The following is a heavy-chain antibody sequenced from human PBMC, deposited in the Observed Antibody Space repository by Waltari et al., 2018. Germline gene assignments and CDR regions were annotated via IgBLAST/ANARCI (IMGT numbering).Heavy chain of an antibody. CDR2: IYPSGST. Sequence: QVQLQESGPGLVKPSETLSLTCAVSGYSISSRYYWGWLRQPPGKGLEWIGSIYPSGSTYYNPSLKSRVTISVDTSKNQFSLKLSSVTAADTAVYYCARGGIYYDSSGYFDYWGQGTLVTVSS. V-gene: IGHV4-38-2*01. CDR3: ARGGIYYDSSGYFDY. D-gene: IGHD3-22*01. J-gene: IGHJ4*02. CDR1: GYSISSRYY.